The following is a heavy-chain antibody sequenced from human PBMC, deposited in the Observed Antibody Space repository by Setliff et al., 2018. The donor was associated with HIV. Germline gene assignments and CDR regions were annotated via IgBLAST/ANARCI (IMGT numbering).Heavy chain of an antibody. V-gene: IGHV3-48*01. CDR2: ITKDSSTI. D-gene: IGHD2-21*01. CDR3: ARAVGHGSDCSYNMYYYYMDV. Sequence: GGSLRLSCAASGFSFGSYRMTWVRQAPGKGLEWVSYITKDSSTIYYADSVKGRFTISRDNAKKSLYLQMNSLRAEDTAVYYCARAVGHGSDCSYNMYYYYMDVWGKGTTVTVSS. J-gene: IGHJ6*03. CDR1: GFSFGSYR.